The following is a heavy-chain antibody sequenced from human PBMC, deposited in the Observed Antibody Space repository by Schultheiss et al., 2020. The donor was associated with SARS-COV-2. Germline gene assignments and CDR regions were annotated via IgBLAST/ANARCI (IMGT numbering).Heavy chain of an antibody. J-gene: IGHJ5*02. CDR3: ARQNYDFWSGYYTNWFDP. D-gene: IGHD3-3*01. CDR1: GDSVSSNSAA. V-gene: IGHV6-1*01. Sequence: SQTLSLTCAISGDSVSSNSAAWNWIRQSPSRGLEWLGRTYYRSKWYNDYAVSVKSRITINPDTSKNQFSLKLSSVTAADTAVYYCARQNYDFWSGYYTNWFDPWGQGTLVTVPS. CDR2: TYYRSKWYN.